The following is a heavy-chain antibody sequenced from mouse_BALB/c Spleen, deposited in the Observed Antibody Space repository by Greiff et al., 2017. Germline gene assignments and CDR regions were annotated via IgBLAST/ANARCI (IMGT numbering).Heavy chain of an antibody. D-gene: IGHD1-1*01. CDR3: TRGYYYGIKDWFAY. CDR1: GFTFSSYT. CDR2: ISSGGSYT. J-gene: IGHJ3*01. V-gene: IGHV5-6-4*01. Sequence: EVKLMESGGGLVKPGGSLKLSCAASGFTFSSYTMSWVRQTPEKRLEWVATISSGGSYTYYPDSVKGRFTISRDNAKNTLYLQMSSLKSEDTAMYYCTRGYYYGIKDWFAYWGQGTLVTVSA.